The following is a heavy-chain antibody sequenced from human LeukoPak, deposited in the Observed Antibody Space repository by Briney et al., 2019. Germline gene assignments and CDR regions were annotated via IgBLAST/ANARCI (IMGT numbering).Heavy chain of an antibody. CDR1: GFTFSSYA. J-gene: IGHJ4*02. D-gene: IGHD2-21*02. Sequence: PGGSLRLSCAASGFTFSSYAMHWVRQAPGKGLEWVAVISSDGTNKYYGDSVKGRFTISRDNSKNTLYLEMNSLRPEDTAIYYCAKWVTPLLWGQGTLVTVSS. CDR2: ISSDGTNK. CDR3: AKWVTPLL. V-gene: IGHV3-30*18.